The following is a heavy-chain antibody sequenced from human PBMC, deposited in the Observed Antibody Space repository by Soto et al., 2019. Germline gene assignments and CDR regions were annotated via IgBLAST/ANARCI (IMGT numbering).Heavy chain of an antibody. Sequence: QVQLVESGGGVVQPGRSLRLSCAASGFTFSSYAMHWVRQAPGKGLEWVAVISYDGSNKYYADSVKGRFTISRDNSKNTLYLQMNSLRAEDTAVYYCARSLVLTFDYWGQGTLVTVSS. V-gene: IGHV3-30-3*01. D-gene: IGHD2-8*02. CDR1: GFTFSSYA. J-gene: IGHJ4*02. CDR2: ISYDGSNK. CDR3: ARSLVLTFDY.